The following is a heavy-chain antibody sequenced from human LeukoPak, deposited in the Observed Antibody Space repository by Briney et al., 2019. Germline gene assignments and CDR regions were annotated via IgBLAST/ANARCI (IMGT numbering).Heavy chain of an antibody. CDR3: AKDSVAAAGRYFDY. J-gene: IGHJ4*02. CDR1: GFTFSNYG. V-gene: IGHV3-30*18. CDR2: ISYDGSNK. D-gene: IGHD6-13*01. Sequence: GGSLRLSCAASGFTFSNYGKHWVRHAPAQGMEWVALISYDGSNKYFADSVKGRFTISRDNSKNTLYLQMHSLRATDTAVFYCAKDSVAAAGRYFDYWGQRTLVSVST.